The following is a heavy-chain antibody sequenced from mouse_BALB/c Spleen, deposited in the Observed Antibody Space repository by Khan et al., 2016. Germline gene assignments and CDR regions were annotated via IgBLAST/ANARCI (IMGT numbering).Heavy chain of an antibody. CDR1: GFDFSRYW. Sequence: EVQLLESGGGLVQPGGSLKLSCAASGFDFSRYWMSWVRQAPGKGLEWIGEINPDSSTINYKPSLKDKFIISRDNAKNTLYLQMSKVRPEDTALYYCARRGYYGYWYYDVWGAGTTVNVSS. V-gene: IGHV4-1*02. CDR2: INPDSSTI. CDR3: ARRGYYGYWYYDV. D-gene: IGHD1-1*01. J-gene: IGHJ1*01.